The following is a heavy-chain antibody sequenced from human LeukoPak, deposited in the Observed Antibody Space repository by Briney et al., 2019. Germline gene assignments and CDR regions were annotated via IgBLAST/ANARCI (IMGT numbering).Heavy chain of an antibody. V-gene: IGHV4-34*01. CDR1: GGSFSGYY. CDR2: INHSGST. J-gene: IGHJ4*02. Sequence: SETLSLTCAVYGGSFSGYYWSWIRQPPGKGLEWIGEINHSGSTNYNPSLKSRVTISVDTSKNQFSLKLSSVTAADTAVYYCARDSGYDARKSDYWGQGTLVTVSS. D-gene: IGHD5-12*01. CDR3: ARDSGYDARKSDY.